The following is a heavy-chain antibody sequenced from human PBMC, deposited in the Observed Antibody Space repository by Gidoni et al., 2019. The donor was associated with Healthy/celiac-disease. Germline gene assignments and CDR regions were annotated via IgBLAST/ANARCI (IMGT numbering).Heavy chain of an antibody. CDR3: ARDKVVLRIQLRGGMDV. V-gene: IGHV3-21*01. D-gene: IGHD5-18*01. CDR1: GFTFSSYS. Sequence: EVQLVESGGGLVKPGGSLRLSCAASGFTFSSYSMTWVRQAPGKGLGWVSSISSSSSYIYYADSVKGRFTISRDNAKNSLYLQMNSLRAEDTAVYYCARDKVVLRIQLRGGMDVWGQGTTATVSS. J-gene: IGHJ6*02. CDR2: ISSSSSYI.